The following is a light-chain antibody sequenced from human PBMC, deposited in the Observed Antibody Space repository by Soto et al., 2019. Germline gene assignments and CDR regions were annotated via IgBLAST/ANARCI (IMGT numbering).Light chain of an antibody. CDR1: NIGSKS. CDR3: HVWDSSTDHVV. Sequence: SYELTQPPSVSVAPGKTAWITCGGNNIGSKSVHWYQQKPGQAPMLVIYYNSDRPSGIPERFSGSNSGNTATLTISGVKAGDEADYYCHVWDSSTDHVVFGGGTKLTVL. J-gene: IGLJ3*02. V-gene: IGLV3-21*04. CDR2: YNS.